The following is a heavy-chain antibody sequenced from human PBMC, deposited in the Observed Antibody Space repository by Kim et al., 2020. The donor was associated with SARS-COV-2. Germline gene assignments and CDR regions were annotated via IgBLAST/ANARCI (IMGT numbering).Heavy chain of an antibody. J-gene: IGHJ4*02. Sequence: SETLSLTCTVSGGSISSGGYYWSWIRQHPGKGLEWIGYIYYSGSTYYNPYIKSRVTISVDTSKNQFSLKLSSVTAAVTAVYYCARVSSSWYEEDYFDYWGQEPLVTVSS. CDR2: IYYSGST. CDR3: ARVSSSWYEEDYFDY. V-gene: IGHV4-31*03. D-gene: IGHD6-13*01. CDR1: GGSISSGGYY.